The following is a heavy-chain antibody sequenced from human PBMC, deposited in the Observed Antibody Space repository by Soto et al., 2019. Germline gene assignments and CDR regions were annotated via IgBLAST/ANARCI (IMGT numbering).Heavy chain of an antibody. CDR1: GGSISSGGYS. V-gene: IGHV4-30-2*01. CDR3: ASSYGGGYSDGVYYYYGMDV. Sequence: SLCLTCAVSGGSISSGGYSWSWIRQPPGKGLEWIGYIYHSGSTYYNPSLKSRVTISVDRSKNQFSLKLSSVTAADTAVYYCASSYGGGYSDGVYYYYGMDVWAQGTMVTVS. J-gene: IGHJ6*02. CDR2: IYHSGST. D-gene: IGHD5-18*01.